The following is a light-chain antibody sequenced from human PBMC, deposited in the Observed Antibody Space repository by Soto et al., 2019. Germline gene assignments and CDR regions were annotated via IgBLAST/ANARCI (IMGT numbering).Light chain of an antibody. Sequence: EIMMTQSPATLSVTPGERATLSCRASQSISSNLAWYQQKPGQAPRLLIYGASTRATGIPARFRGSGSGTEFTLTIISLQSEDFAVYFCQHYHNWPPWTFGQGTKVAI. V-gene: IGKV3-15*01. J-gene: IGKJ1*01. CDR1: QSISSN. CDR3: QHYHNWPPWT. CDR2: GAS.